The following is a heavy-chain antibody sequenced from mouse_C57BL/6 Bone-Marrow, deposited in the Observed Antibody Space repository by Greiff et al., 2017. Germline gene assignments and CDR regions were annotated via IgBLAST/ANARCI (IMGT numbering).Heavy chain of an antibody. V-gene: IGHV5-6*02. CDR2: ISSGGSYT. Sequence: EVKLEESGGDLVKPGGSLKLSCAASGFTFSSYGMSWVRQTPDKRLEWVATISSGGSYTYYPDSVKGRFTISRDNAKNTLYLQMSSLKSEDTAMYYCARHGNYVPYYAMDYWGQGTSVTVSS. CDR3: ARHGNYVPYYAMDY. J-gene: IGHJ4*01. D-gene: IGHD1-1*01. CDR1: GFTFSSYG.